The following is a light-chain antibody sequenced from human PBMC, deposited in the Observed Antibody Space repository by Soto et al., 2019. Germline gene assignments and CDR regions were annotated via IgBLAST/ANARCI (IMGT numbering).Light chain of an antibody. CDR2: EVR. V-gene: IGLV2-14*01. CDR3: SSYTSKSSLI. CDR1: MRDVGAYNL. J-gene: IGLJ2*01. Sequence: QSVLTQPASVSGSPGQSITISCAGTMRDVGAYNLVSWYQQHPGRAPQLIIYEVRNRPSGISFRCSGSKSGNTASLTNSGLQAEDEADYYCSSYTSKSSLIFGGGTQLTVL.